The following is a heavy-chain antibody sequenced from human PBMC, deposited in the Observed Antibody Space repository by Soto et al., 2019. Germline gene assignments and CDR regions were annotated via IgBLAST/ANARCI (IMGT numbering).Heavy chain of an antibody. CDR1: GYTLTELS. V-gene: IGHV1-24*01. J-gene: IGHJ4*02. CDR3: AGTTIPYRTAAAGPDY. D-gene: IGHD6-13*01. CDR2: FDPEDGET. Sequence: ASVKVSCTVSGYTLTELSMHWVRQAPGKGLEWMGGFDPEDGETIYAQKFQGRVTMTEDTSTDTAYMELSSLRSDDTAVYYCAGTTIPYRTAAAGPDYWGQGTLVTVSS.